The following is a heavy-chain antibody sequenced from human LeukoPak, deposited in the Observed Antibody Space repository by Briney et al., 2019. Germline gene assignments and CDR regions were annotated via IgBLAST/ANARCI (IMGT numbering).Heavy chain of an antibody. J-gene: IGHJ4*02. D-gene: IGHD3-3*01. Sequence: ASVKVSCKASGYTFTGYYMHWVRQAPGQGPEWMGWINPNSGGTNYAQKFQGRVTMTRDTSISTAYMELSRLRSDDTAVYYCARGHYDFWSGYSYYFDYWGQGTLVTVSS. CDR2: INPNSGGT. CDR3: ARGHYDFWSGYSYYFDY. CDR1: GYTFTGYY. V-gene: IGHV1-2*02.